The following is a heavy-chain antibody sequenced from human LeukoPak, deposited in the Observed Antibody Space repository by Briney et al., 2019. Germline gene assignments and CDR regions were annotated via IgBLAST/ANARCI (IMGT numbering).Heavy chain of an antibody. Sequence: GGSLRLSCAASGFTFSSYSMNWVRQAPGKGLEWVSYISSSSSTIYYADSVRGRFTISRDNAKNSLYLQMNSLRAEDTAMYYCARDSGSYSVDYWGRGTLVTVSS. CDR2: ISSSSSTI. D-gene: IGHD1-26*01. J-gene: IGHJ4*02. CDR3: ARDSGSYSVDY. CDR1: GFTFSSYS. V-gene: IGHV3-48*01.